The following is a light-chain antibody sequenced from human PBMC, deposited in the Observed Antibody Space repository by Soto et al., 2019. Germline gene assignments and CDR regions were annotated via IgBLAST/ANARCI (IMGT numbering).Light chain of an antibody. J-gene: IGKJ3*01. CDR1: QSLLHSNGYNY. CDR2: LGS. Sequence: DIVMTQSPLSLPVTPGEPASISCRSSQSLLHSNGYNYLDWYLQKPGQSPQLLIYLGSNRASGVPDRFSGSGSGTDFTLKISRVEAEDVGVYYCMQALVWFTFGPGTKVDIK. CDR3: MQALVWFT. V-gene: IGKV2-28*01.